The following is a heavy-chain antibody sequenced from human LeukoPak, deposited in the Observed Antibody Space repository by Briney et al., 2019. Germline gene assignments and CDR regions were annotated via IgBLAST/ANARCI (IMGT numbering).Heavy chain of an antibody. CDR3: ARDRSRYFDH. J-gene: IGHJ4*02. CDR2: INPNSGGT. D-gene: IGHD1-26*01. CDR1: GYTFTDYY. V-gene: IGHV1-2*02. Sequence: ASVTVSCKASGYTFTDYYRHWVRQAPGQGLEWMGWINPNSGGTDYARNFQGRVTMTRDTSISTVYMELSRLTSDDTTVYYCARDRSRYFDHWGQGTLLTVSS.